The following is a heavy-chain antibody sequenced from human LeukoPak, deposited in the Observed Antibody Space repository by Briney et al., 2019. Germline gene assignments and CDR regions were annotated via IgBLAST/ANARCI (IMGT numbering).Heavy chain of an antibody. V-gene: IGHV3-30*03. Sequence: QPGGSLRLSCAASGFTFSDYGMHWVRQAPGKGLDWLAVISYDGGSKYYADSVKGRFTISRDNSKNTLYLQMNSLRVEDTAVYYCARNYYERLSVGVGGYWGQGTLVTVSS. CDR2: ISYDGGSK. CDR3: ARNYYERLSVGVGGY. CDR1: GFTFSDYG. J-gene: IGHJ4*02. D-gene: IGHD3-3*01.